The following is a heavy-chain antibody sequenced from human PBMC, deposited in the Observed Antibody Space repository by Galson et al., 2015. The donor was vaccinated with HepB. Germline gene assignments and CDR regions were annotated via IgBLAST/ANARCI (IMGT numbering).Heavy chain of an antibody. CDR1: GFTFSSYS. V-gene: IGHV3-48*02. CDR3: ARDLAYYYDSGGYDK. D-gene: IGHD3-22*01. Sequence: SLRLSCAASGFTFSSYSMNWVRQAPGKGLEWVSYISSSSTTIYYADSVRGRFTMSRDNAKNSLYLQMNSLRDEDTAVYYCARDLAYYYDSGGYDKWGQGTLVTVSS. J-gene: IGHJ4*02. CDR2: ISSSSTTI.